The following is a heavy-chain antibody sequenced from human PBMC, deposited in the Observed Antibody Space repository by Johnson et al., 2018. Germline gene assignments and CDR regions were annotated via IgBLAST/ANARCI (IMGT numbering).Heavy chain of an antibody. J-gene: IGHJ6*02. CDR1: GFSFSSYV. V-gene: IGHV3-30*18. CDR3: AKGKWKLVMDV. Sequence: QVQLVESGGGVVQPGRSLRLSCAASGFSFSSYVMHWVRQAPGKGLEWVALISYDGSNKHYADSAQGRFTISRDNSKNTLYLQMNSLRADDPAVYFCAKGKWKLVMDVWGQGTTVTVSS. CDR2: ISYDGSNK. D-gene: IGHD4-23*01.